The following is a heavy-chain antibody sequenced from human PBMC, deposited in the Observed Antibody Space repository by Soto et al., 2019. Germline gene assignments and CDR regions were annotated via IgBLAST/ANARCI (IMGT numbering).Heavy chain of an antibody. V-gene: IGHV1-3*01. J-gene: IGHJ6*02. D-gene: IGHD2-2*01. CDR2: INAGNGNT. Sequence: ASVKVSCKASGYTFTSYAMHWVRQAPGQRLEWMGWINAGNGNTKYSQKFQGRVTITRDTSASTAYMELSRLRSDDTAVYYCARDRGYCISTSCPSHGMDVWGQGTMVTVSS. CDR1: GYTFTSYA. CDR3: ARDRGYCISTSCPSHGMDV.